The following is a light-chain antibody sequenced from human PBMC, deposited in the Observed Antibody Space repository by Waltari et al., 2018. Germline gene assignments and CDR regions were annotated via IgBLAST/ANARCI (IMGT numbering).Light chain of an antibody. Sequence: QLVLTQSPSASASLGASVKLTCTLSSGHSSYAIAWHQQQPEKGPRYLMKLNSDGSHSKGDGIPDRCSGSSSGAERYLTISSLQSEDEADYYCQTWGTGPSVFGGGTKLTVL. CDR2: LNSDGSH. CDR1: SGHSSYA. CDR3: QTWGTGPSV. V-gene: IGLV4-69*01. J-gene: IGLJ3*02.